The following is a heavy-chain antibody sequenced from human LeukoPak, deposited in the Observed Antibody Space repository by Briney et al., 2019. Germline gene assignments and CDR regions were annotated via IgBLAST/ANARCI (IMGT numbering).Heavy chain of an antibody. D-gene: IGHD6-13*01. CDR1: GFSFSSYA. V-gene: IGHV3-23*01. CDR3: AKDWPGRIAAAGKNY. CDR2: ISDSGGST. J-gene: IGHJ4*02. Sequence: GGSLRLSCAASGFSFSSYAMSWVRQAPGKGLEWVSSISDSGGSTYYADSAKGRFTISRDNSKNTLSLQMNSLRAEDTAIYYCAKDWPGRIAAAGKNYWGQGTLVTVSS.